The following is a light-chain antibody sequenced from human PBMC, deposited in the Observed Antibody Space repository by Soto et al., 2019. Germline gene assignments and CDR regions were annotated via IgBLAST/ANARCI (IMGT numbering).Light chain of an antibody. CDR3: QQYYNWPPYT. J-gene: IGKJ2*01. CDR1: QSVDTN. V-gene: IGKV3-15*01. Sequence: EVVMTQSPATLSVSPGDRATLSCRASQSVDTNVVWYQQKPGQPPMLLVHSASIRATGVPARFTGIGSGTDFTLTISGLQSDDFAIYYCQQYYNWPPYTFGQGTRLQIK. CDR2: SAS.